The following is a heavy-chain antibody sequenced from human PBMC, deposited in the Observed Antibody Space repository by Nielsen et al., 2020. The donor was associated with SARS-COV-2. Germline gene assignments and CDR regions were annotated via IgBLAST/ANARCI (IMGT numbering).Heavy chain of an antibody. CDR3: ARDWGIEYSSSYWFDP. D-gene: IGHD6-6*01. CDR2: ISAYNGNT. J-gene: IGHJ5*02. Sequence: ASVKVSCKASGYTFTSYGISWVRQAPGQGLEWMGWISAYNGNTNYAQKLQGRVTMTTDTSTSTAYMELGSLRSDDTAVYYCARDWGIEYSSSYWFDPWGQGTLVTVSS. CDR1: GYTFTSYG. V-gene: IGHV1-18*01.